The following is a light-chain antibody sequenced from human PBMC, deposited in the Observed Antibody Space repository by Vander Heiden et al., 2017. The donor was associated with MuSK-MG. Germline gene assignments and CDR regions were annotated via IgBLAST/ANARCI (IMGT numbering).Light chain of an antibody. V-gene: IGKV1-39*01. CDR1: QSISSY. CDR2: AAS. J-gene: IGKJ3*01. Sequence: DIQMTQSPFSLSASVGDRVTITCRASQSISSYLNWYQQKPGKAPKLLIYAASKLQGGVPSRFSGSGSGTDFTLTISRLQREDFANYYWQQSYSTHSFGHGTKVDFK. CDR3: QQSYSTHS.